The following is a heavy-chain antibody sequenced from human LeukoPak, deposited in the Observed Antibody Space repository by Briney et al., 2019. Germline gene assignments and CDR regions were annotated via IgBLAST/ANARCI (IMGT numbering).Heavy chain of an antibody. D-gene: IGHD3-3*01. CDR1: GYTFTSYD. CDR3: ARGLREYDFWSGYRRYYYYDMDV. J-gene: IGHJ6*02. CDR2: MNPNSGNT. Sequence: ASVKVSCKASGYTFTSYDINWVRQATGQGLEWMGWMNPNSGNTGYAQKFQGRVTMTRNTSISTAYMELSSLRSEDTAVYYCARGLREYDFWSGYRRYYYYDMDVWGQGTTVTVSS. V-gene: IGHV1-8*01.